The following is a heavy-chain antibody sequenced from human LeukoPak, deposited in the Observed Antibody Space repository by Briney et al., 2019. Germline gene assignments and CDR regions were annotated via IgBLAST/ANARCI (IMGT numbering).Heavy chain of an antibody. V-gene: IGHV4-4*07. D-gene: IGHD3-9*01. CDR2: IYTSGST. CDR3: ARCYDIQGTNWFDP. CDR1: GFTFGDYA. Sequence: GSLRLSCTTSGFTFGDYALSWIRQPAGKGLEWIGRIYTSGSTNYNPSLKSRVTMSVDTSKNQFSLKLSSVTAADTAVYYCARCYDIQGTNWFDPWGQGTLVTVSS. J-gene: IGHJ5*02.